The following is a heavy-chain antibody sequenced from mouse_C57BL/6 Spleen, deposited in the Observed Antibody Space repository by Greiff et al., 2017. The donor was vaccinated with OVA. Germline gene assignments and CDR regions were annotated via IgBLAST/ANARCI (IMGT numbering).Heavy chain of an antibody. CDR2: IYPRSGNT. Sequence: QVQLQQSGAELARPGASVKLSCKASGYTFTSYGISWVKQRTGQGLEWIGEIYPRSGNTYYNEKFKGKATLTADKSSGTAYMELRSLTSEDSAVYFGARVDYYYGSSRYFDVWGTGTTVTVSS. J-gene: IGHJ1*03. V-gene: IGHV1-81*01. D-gene: IGHD1-1*01. CDR3: ARVDYYYGSSRYFDV. CDR1: GYTFTSYG.